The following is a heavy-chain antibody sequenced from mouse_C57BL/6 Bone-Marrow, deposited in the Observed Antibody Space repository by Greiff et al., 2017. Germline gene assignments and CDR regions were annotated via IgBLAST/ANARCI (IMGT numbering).Heavy chain of an antibody. J-gene: IGHJ2*01. Sequence: EVHLVESGEGLVKPGGSLKLSCAASGFTFSSYAMSWVRQTPEKRLGWVAYISSGGDYIYYADTVKGRFTISRDNARNTLYLQMSSLKSEDTAMFYCTGLYYGSSYYFDYWGQGTTLTVSS. V-gene: IGHV5-9-1*02. D-gene: IGHD1-1*01. CDR1: GFTFSSYA. CDR2: ISSGGDYI. CDR3: TGLYYGSSYYFDY.